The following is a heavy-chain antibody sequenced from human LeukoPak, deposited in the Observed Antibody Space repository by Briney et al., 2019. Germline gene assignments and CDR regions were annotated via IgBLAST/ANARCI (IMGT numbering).Heavy chain of an antibody. CDR2: IIPILGIA. V-gene: IGHV1-69*04. Sequence: SVKVSCKASGGTFSSYAISWVRQAPGQGLEWMGRIIPILGIANYAQKFQGRVTITADKSTSAAYMELSSLRSEDTAVYYCARDLNYYDSSGYNQYFDYWGQGTLVTVSS. D-gene: IGHD3-22*01. CDR3: ARDLNYYDSSGYNQYFDY. J-gene: IGHJ4*02. CDR1: GGTFSSYA.